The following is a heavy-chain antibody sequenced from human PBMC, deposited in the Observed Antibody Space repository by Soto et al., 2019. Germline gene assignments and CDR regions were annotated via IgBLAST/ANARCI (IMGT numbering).Heavy chain of an antibody. Sequence: EVQLVESGGGLVQPGRSLRLSCAASGFTFDDYAMQWVRQARGKGLEWVSGISWNSGRIGYADSVKGRFTISRDNAKNSLYLQMNSLRPDDTALYYCAKDTVAAGTVGFDYWGQGTLVTVSS. D-gene: IGHD2-15*01. CDR3: AKDTVAAGTVGFDY. CDR1: GFTFDDYA. J-gene: IGHJ4*02. V-gene: IGHV3-9*01. CDR2: ISWNSGRI.